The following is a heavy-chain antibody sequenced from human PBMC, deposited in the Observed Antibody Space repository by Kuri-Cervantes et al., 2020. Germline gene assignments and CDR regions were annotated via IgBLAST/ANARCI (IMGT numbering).Heavy chain of an antibody. J-gene: IGHJ6*02. Sequence: GSLRLSCAASGFTFSSYAMHWVRQAPGKGLEWVAVISYDGSNKYYADSVKGRFTISRDNSKNTLYLQMNSLRAEDTAVYYCARGDSSSWYISYYYYGMDVWGQGTTVTVSS. V-gene: IGHV3-30*01. CDR2: ISYDGSNK. CDR1: GFTFSSYA. D-gene: IGHD6-13*01. CDR3: ARGDSSSWYISYYYYGMDV.